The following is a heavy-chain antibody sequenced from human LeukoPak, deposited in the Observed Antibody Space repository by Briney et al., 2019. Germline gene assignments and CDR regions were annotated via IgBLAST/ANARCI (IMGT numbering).Heavy chain of an antibody. J-gene: IGHJ3*02. V-gene: IGHV3-23*01. CDR1: GFTFSSYA. D-gene: IGHD2-2*02. Sequence: GGSLRLSCAASGFTFSSYAMSWVRQAPGKGLEWVSAISGSGGSTYYADSVKGRFTISRDNSKTTLYLQMNSLRAEDTAVYYCAIGGYCSSTSCYTGGAFDIWGQGTMVTVSS. CDR2: ISGSGGST. CDR3: AIGGYCSSTSCYTGGAFDI.